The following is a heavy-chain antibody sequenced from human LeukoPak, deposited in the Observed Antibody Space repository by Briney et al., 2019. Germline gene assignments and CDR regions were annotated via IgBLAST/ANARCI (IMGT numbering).Heavy chain of an antibody. V-gene: IGHV1-69*06. CDR2: IIPIFGTA. D-gene: IGHD3-9*01. CDR3: ARDPGGHYDILTGLSPPYYYGMDV. CDR1: GGTFSSYA. Sequence: SVKVSCKASGGTFSSYAISWVRQAPGQGLEWMGGIIPIFGTANYAQKFQGRVTITADKSTSTAYMELSSLRSEDTAVYYCARDPGGHYDILTGLSPPYYYGMDVWGKGTTVTVSS. J-gene: IGHJ6*04.